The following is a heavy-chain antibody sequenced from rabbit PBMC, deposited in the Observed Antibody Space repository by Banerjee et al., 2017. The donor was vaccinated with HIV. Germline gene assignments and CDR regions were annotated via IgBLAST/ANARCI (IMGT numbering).Heavy chain of an antibody. CDR1: GFSLSSGYY. J-gene: IGHJ4*01. D-gene: IGHD3-3*01. V-gene: IGHV1S40*01. CDR2: IYTSTDST. CDR3: ARGLVAGVLDL. Sequence: QSLEESGGDLVKPGASLTLTCTASGFSLSSGYYMCWVRQAPGKGLEWIACIYTSTDSTWYASCVNGRFTISKTSSTTVDLKMTSLTAADTATYFCARGLVAGVLDLWGPGTLVTVS.